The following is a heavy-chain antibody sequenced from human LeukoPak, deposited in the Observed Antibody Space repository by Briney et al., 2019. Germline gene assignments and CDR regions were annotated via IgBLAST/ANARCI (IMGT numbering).Heavy chain of an antibody. Sequence: QPGGSLRLSCAASGFTFSSYWMHWVRQAPGKGLVWVSCINYDGSSTSYADSVKGRFTISRDNAKNTLYLQMNSLRAEDTAVYYCAREAAAGTAGAYGMDVWGQGTTVTVSS. CDR1: GFTFSSYW. J-gene: IGHJ6*02. D-gene: IGHD6-13*01. CDR2: INYDGSST. V-gene: IGHV3-74*01. CDR3: AREAAAGTAGAYGMDV.